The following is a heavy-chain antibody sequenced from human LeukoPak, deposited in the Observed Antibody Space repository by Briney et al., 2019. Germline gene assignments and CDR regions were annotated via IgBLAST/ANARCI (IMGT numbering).Heavy chain of an antibody. CDR3: TTARYSGSYSPPYY. D-gene: IGHD1-26*01. CDR2: FDPEDGET. V-gene: IGHV1-24*01. Sequence: AAVKVTCKVSGYTLTELSMHWVRQPPAKGLEWVGGFDPEDGETIYAPKSQDRATITEDTSTDTAYTELTTVRHEDTAVYSCTTARYSGSYSPPYYCGQGTLVTVSS. J-gene: IGHJ4*02. CDR1: GYTLTELS.